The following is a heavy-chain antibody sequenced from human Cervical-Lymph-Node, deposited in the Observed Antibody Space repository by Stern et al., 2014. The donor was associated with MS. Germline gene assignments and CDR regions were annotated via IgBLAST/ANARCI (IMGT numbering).Heavy chain of an antibody. J-gene: IGHJ5*02. D-gene: IGHD5/OR15-5a*01. CDR1: GGTFNTSA. V-gene: IGHV1-69*06. CDR2: LIPIIGTT. CDR3: ARDLGVGPSVS. Sequence: VQLVQSGAEVKKPASSVKVSCKASGGTFNTSAISWVRQAPGQGLEWMGGLIPIIGTTNYAQKFQGIVTFTADKSTSTAYMALSGLRYEDTAVYYCARDLGVGPSVSWGQGTVVTVSS.